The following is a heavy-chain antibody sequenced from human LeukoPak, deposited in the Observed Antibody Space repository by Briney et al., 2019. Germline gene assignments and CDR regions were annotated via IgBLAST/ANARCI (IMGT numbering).Heavy chain of an antibody. CDR2: VNFQGTS. D-gene: IGHD4-23*01. CDR3: ARVVSQAAPDWYMDV. V-gene: IGHV4-38-2*01. CDR1: VYAIGSSHY. Sequence: SETLSLTSDLSVYAIGSSHYWAWIGQPPGRGLQWIGHVNFQGTSAYNASLRGRVTISIEASKNRFSLRLASVTGADAAIYYCARVVSQAAPDWYMDVWGGGTVVIVSS. J-gene: IGHJ2*01.